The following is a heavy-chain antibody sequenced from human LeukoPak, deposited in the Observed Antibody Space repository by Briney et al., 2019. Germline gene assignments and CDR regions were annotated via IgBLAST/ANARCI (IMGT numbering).Heavy chain of an antibody. D-gene: IGHD3-3*01. CDR2: INQSGNT. CDR3: ARGPGRTSIFGGRGLWFFDV. J-gene: IGHJ2*01. Sequence: GSLRLSCETSGFTFRTYGMYWVRQAPGKGLECIGEINQSGNTNYNPSLKSRVTISIDTSKNQFSLKLNSVTAADTAVYYCARGPGRTSIFGGRGLWFFDVWGRGTLVAVSS. CDR1: GFTFRTYG. V-gene: IGHV4-34*01.